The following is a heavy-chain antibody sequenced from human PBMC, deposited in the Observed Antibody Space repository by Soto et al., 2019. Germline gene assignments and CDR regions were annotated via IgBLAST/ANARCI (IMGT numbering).Heavy chain of an antibody. D-gene: IGHD4-17*01. J-gene: IGHJ5*02. CDR3: VRDDDYGGTNNWFDP. Sequence: QEQLVESGGGVVKPGGSLRLSCTASGVSFSDYYMSWIRQAPGKGLECIAYISSSGNSIYYADSVKGRFTVSRDNAKNSLYLHMNSLTAEDTAMYYCVRDDDYGGTNNWFDPWGQGTLVTVSS. CDR2: ISSSGNSI. CDR1: GVSFSDYY. V-gene: IGHV3-11*01.